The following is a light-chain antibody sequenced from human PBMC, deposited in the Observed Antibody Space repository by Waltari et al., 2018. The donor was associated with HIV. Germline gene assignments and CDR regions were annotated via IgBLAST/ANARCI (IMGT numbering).Light chain of an antibody. CDR1: SLRKYS. V-gene: IGLV3-19*01. J-gene: IGLJ1*01. CDR2: GKD. CDR3: ESRHSNDKHHV. Sequence: SSELTQDPAVSVALGQTVRITCQGDSLRKYSANCYQQKPGHAPVVVMYGKDNRPPGIPARFSGSSSGNTGSLTITGAQAEDEADYYCESRHSNDKHHVFGTGTKVTV.